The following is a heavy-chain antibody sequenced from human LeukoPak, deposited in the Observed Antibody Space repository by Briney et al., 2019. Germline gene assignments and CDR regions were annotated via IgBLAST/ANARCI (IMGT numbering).Heavy chain of an antibody. D-gene: IGHD6-19*01. CDR1: GGSISSYY. J-gene: IGHJ4*02. CDR3: ARDQEWLVIDY. Sequence: SETLSLTCSVFGGSISSYYWSWIRQPAGKGLEWIGRIYTSGSTNYNPSLKSRVTMSVDTSKNQFSLKLSSVTAADTAVYYCARDQEWLVIDYWGQGALVTVSS. CDR2: IYTSGST. V-gene: IGHV4-4*07.